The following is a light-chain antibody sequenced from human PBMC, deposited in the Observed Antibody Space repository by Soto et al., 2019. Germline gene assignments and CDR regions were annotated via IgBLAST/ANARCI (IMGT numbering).Light chain of an antibody. CDR2: GAS. CDR3: QQYNNWPPWT. CDR1: QSVSSN. J-gene: IGKJ1*01. V-gene: IGKV3-15*01. Sequence: DIVLTQTPGTLSLSPGERATLSCRASQSVSSNLAWYQQKPGQAPRLLIYGASTRATGIPARFSGSGSGTEFTLTISGLQSEDFAVYYCQQYNNWPPWTFGQGTKVDIK.